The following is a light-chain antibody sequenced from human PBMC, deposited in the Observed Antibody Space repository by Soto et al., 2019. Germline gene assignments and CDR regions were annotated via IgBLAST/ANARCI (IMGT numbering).Light chain of an antibody. CDR1: QSVTSR. Sequence: EVVMTQSPATLSVSPGERATLSCRASQSVTSRLAWYQQKPGQAPRLLIYGASARATGIPARFSGSGSGTEFTLNINSLQSEDFAVYYCQQYNNWPLTFGGGTKVDIK. CDR2: GAS. CDR3: QQYNNWPLT. J-gene: IGKJ4*01. V-gene: IGKV3-15*01.